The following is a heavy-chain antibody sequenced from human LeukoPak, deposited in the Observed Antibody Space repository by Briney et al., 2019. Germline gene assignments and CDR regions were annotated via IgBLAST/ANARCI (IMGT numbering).Heavy chain of an antibody. Sequence: GGSLRLSCAASGFTFSSYSMNWVRQAPGKGLEWVSSISSSSSYIYYANSLKGRFTISRDNAKNSLYLQMNSLRAEDTAVYYCASGAANEADYWGQGTLVTVSS. CDR3: ASGAANEADY. J-gene: IGHJ4*02. CDR1: GFTFSSYS. CDR2: ISSSSSYI. V-gene: IGHV3-21*04. D-gene: IGHD4/OR15-4a*01.